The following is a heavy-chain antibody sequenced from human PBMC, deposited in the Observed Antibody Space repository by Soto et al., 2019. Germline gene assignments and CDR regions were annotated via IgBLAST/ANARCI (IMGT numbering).Heavy chain of an antibody. J-gene: IGHJ5*02. V-gene: IGHV4-31*03. D-gene: IGHD1-26*01. CDR3: ARNYLDGGSALDH. Sequence: SETLSLTCTVSGGSISSGGYYWSWIRQHPGKGLEWIGYIYYSGSTYYNPSLKSRVTISVDTSKSQFSLKLSSVTAADTAVYYCARNYLDGGSALDHWGQGTLVTVSS. CDR2: IYYSGST. CDR1: GGSISSGGYY.